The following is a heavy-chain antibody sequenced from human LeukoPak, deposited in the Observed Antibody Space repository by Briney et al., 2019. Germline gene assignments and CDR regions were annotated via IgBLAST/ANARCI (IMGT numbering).Heavy chain of an antibody. CDR1: GFTFSNYV. V-gene: IGHV3-23*01. D-gene: IGHD3-22*01. CDR3: TKDRAPSHYYDRSAYFDY. J-gene: IGHJ4*02. Sequence: PGGSLRLSCSGSGFTFSNYVMSWVRQAPGKGLEWVSCVSGSGGRGATYYADSVKGRFTISRDNSKNTLYLQMNSLRAEDTAVYYCTKDRAPSHYYDRSAYFDYWGQGTLVTVSS. CDR2: VSGSGGRGAT.